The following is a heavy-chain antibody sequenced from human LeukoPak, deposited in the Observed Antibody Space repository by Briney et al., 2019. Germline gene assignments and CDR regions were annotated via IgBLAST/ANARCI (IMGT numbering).Heavy chain of an antibody. CDR3: ARHYYGSGSYYNGSDY. D-gene: IGHD3-10*01. V-gene: IGHV3-33*01. CDR1: GFTFSSYG. Sequence: GGSLRLSCAASGFTFSSYGMHWVRQAPGKGLEGVAVIWYDGSNKYYADSVKGRFTISRDNSKNTLYLQMNSLRAEDTAVYYCARHYYGSGSYYNGSDYWGQGTLVTVSS. CDR2: IWYDGSNK. J-gene: IGHJ4*02.